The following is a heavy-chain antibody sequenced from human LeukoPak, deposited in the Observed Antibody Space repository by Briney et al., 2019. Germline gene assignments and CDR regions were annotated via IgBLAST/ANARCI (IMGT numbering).Heavy chain of an antibody. Sequence: GGSLRLSCAASGFTFDDYAMFWVRQAPGKGLEWVSGVNWDSKNIGYAASVKGRFTISRDNAKNSLYLQMNSLRAEDTAFYYCAKGNRHSIGFYYYDCMDIWGQGPTVTVSS. CDR3: AKGNRHSIGFYYYDCMDI. CDR2: VNWDSKNI. D-gene: IGHD3-22*01. CDR1: GFTFDDYA. V-gene: IGHV3-9*01. J-gene: IGHJ6*02.